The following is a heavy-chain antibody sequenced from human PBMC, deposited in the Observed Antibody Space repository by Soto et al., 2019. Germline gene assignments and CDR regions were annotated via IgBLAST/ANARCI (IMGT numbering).Heavy chain of an antibody. CDR1: GYTFTNYG. CDR3: ARDGAQGENYYYYGMDV. D-gene: IGHD3-16*01. J-gene: IGHJ6*02. CDR2: ISAYNGNT. V-gene: IGHV1-18*01. Sequence: QVQLVQSGAEVKKPGASVKVSCKASGYTFTNYGISWVRQAPGQGLEWMGWISAYNGNTNYAQKLQGRVTMTTDTYTSRDYMELRSLRADDTAVYYCARDGAQGENYYYYGMDVWGQGTTVTVSS.